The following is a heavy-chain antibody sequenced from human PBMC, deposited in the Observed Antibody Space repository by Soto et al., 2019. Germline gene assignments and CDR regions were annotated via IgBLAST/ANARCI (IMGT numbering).Heavy chain of an antibody. Sequence: GGSLRLSCAASGFAFSDFTMNWVRQAPGKGLEWVSYISSSPSTVYYADSVKGRFTISRDNSKNTLYLQMNSLRAEDTAVYYCARDFIVPAAMFGHYYYGMDVWGQGTTVTVSS. J-gene: IGHJ6*02. D-gene: IGHD2-2*01. CDR2: ISSSPSTV. V-gene: IGHV3-48*01. CDR1: GFAFSDFT. CDR3: ARDFIVPAAMFGHYYYGMDV.